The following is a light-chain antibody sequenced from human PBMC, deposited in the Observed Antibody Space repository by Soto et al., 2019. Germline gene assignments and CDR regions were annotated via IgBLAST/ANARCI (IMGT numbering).Light chain of an antibody. J-gene: IGKJ4*01. Sequence: DIQMTQSPSSLSASVGDRVTITCQASQDISNYLNWYQQKPGQAPRLLIYDASNLETGVSSRFSGSGSGTDFTFTINNLQPEDIATYYCQQYDNRLTFGGGTKVEIK. CDR1: QDISNY. V-gene: IGKV1-33*01. CDR2: DAS. CDR3: QQYDNRLT.